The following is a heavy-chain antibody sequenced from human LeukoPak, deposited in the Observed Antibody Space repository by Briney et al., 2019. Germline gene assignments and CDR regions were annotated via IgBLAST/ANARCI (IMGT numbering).Heavy chain of an antibody. CDR3: AGRGSGSYFDY. CDR1: GFTFSSYG. D-gene: IGHD3-10*01. V-gene: IGHV3-23*01. Sequence: GSLRLFCAAAGFTFSSYGMHWVRQAPGKGPEWVSAISGSGGSTYYADSVKGRFTISRDNSKNTLYLQMNSLRAEDTAVYYCAGRGSGSYFDYWGQGTLVTVSS. CDR2: ISGSGGST. J-gene: IGHJ4*02.